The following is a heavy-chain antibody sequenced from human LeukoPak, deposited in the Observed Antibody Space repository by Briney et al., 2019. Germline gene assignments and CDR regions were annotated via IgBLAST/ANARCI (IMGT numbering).Heavy chain of an antibody. CDR1: GGSISSGDYY. V-gene: IGHV4-30-4*01. D-gene: IGHD5-18*01. Sequence: SETLSLTCTVSGGSISSGDYYWSWIRQPPGKGLEWIGYIYCSGSTYYNPSLKSRVTISVDTSKNQFSLKLSSVTAADTAVYYCARAPYVDTAMVDYWGQETLVTVSS. J-gene: IGHJ4*02. CDR2: IYCSGST. CDR3: ARAPYVDTAMVDY.